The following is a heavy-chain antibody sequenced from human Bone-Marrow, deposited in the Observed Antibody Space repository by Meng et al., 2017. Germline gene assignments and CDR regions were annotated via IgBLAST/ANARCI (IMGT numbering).Heavy chain of an antibody. J-gene: IGHJ4*02. Sequence: VEAGGGLVKPGGSLRLSVVASGFSFTDAWMSWVRQAPGKGLEWVGRIKSNSDGGTTDYAAPVKGRFTISRDDPKNTLYLQMNSLITEDTAVYFCATGAAAADHWGQGTLVTVS. CDR3: ATGAAAADH. CDR1: GFSFTDAW. V-gene: IGHV3-15*01. CDR2: IKSNSDGGTT. D-gene: IGHD6-13*01.